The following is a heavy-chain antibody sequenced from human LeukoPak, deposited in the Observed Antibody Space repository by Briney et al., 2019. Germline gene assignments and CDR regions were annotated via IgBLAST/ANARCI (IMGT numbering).Heavy chain of an antibody. Sequence: SETLSLTCTVSGGSISSDYWSWIRQPLGKGLEWIGYIYDSGSTNYIPSLKSRVTMSLDTSKNQFSLKLSSVTAADTAVYYCARSIVRGGPDSSLRWFDPWGQGTLVTVSS. V-gene: IGHV4-59*08. CDR1: GGSISSDY. CDR3: ARSIVRGGPDSSLRWFDP. J-gene: IGHJ5*02. CDR2: IYDSGST. D-gene: IGHD3-22*01.